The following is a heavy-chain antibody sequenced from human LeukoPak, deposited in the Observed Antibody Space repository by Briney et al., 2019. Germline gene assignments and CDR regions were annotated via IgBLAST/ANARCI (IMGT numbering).Heavy chain of an antibody. CDR3: ATTSDSSSFPFDY. V-gene: IGHV1-24*01. CDR2: FDPEDGET. Sequence: GASVKVSCTVSGYTLTELSMHWVRQAPGKGLEWMGGFDPEDGETIYAQKFQGRVTMTEDTSTDTAYMELGSLRSEDTAVYYCATTSDSSSFPFDYWGQGTLVTVSS. CDR1: GYTLTELS. J-gene: IGHJ4*02. D-gene: IGHD6-6*01.